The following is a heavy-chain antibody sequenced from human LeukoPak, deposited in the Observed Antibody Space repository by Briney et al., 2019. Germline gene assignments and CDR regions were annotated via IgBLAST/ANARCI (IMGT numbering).Heavy chain of an antibody. J-gene: IGHJ4*02. Sequence: ASVKVSCKASGYTFTGYYMHWVRQAPGQGLEWMGWINPNSGGTNYARKSQGRVTMTRDTSISTAYMDVNRLRSDDTAVYYCARDRDYGSGIFDYWGQGTLVTVSS. D-gene: IGHD3-10*01. CDR2: INPNSGGT. CDR3: ARDRDYGSGIFDY. V-gene: IGHV1-2*02. CDR1: GYTFTGYY.